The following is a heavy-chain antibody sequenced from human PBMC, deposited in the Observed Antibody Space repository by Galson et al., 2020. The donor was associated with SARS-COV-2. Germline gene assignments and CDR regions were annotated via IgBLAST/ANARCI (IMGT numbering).Heavy chain of an antibody. CDR3: ARSDYYGSRGDAFDI. CDR1: GYIITDYY. CDR2: ITPNSGGT. Sequence: GASMKISCTASGYIITDYYMHWVRPAPGQRLEWMGWITPNSGGTNYAQKYQGRVTMTRDTSISTAYMELSRLRSDDTAVYFCARSDYYGSRGDAFDIWGQGTMVTVSS. D-gene: IGHD3-10*01. V-gene: IGHV1-2*02. J-gene: IGHJ3*02.